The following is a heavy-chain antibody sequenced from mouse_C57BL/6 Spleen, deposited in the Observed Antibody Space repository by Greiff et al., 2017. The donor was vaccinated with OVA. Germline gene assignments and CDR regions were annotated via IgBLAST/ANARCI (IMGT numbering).Heavy chain of an antibody. CDR3: ARRITTVVAGGYFDY. J-gene: IGHJ2*01. CDR1: GYTFTGYW. V-gene: IGHV1-9*01. Sequence: QVQLQQSGAELMKPGASVKLSCKATGYTFTGYWIEWVKQRPGHGLEWIGEILPGSGSTNYNEKFKGKATFTADTSSNTAYMQLSSLTTEDSDIYYCARRITTVVAGGYFDYWGQGTTLTVSS. D-gene: IGHD1-1*01. CDR2: ILPGSGST.